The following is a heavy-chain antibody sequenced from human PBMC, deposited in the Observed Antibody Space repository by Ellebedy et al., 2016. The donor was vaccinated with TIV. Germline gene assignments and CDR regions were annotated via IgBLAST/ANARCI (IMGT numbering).Heavy chain of an antibody. D-gene: IGHD1-1*01. CDR3: ARHFNWATLAS. CDR1: GDSISRDY. CDR2: IYHGGSI. Sequence: GSLRLSCTVSGDSISRDYWSWLRRPPGKGLEWIGFIYHGGSINYNHSLKSRVTISVDTSKNQFSLKLTSVTAADTAVYFCARHFNWATLASWGPGTLVTVSS. J-gene: IGHJ4*02. V-gene: IGHV4-59*08.